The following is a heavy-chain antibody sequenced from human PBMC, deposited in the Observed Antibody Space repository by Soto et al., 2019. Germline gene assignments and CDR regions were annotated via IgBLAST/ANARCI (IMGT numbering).Heavy chain of an antibody. J-gene: IGHJ4*02. CDR1: GYTFDSCG. CDR3: AAFPTNYYFYY. CDR2: IVVGSGNT. Sequence: SVKVSCKASGYTFDSCGISWVRQARGQRLEWIGWIVVGSGNTNYAQKFQERVTITRDMSTSTAYMELSSLRSEDTAVYYCAAFPTNYYFYYWSRGTLVTVSS. V-gene: IGHV1-58*02.